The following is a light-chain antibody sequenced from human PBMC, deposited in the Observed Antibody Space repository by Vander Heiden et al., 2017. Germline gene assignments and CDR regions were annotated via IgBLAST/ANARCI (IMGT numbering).Light chain of an antibody. CDR3: QHNDLVVS. J-gene: IGKJ2*03. CDR1: HDIRIY. V-gene: IGKV1-33*01. CDR2: DAC. Sequence: DIQMTQSPSSLSASVGDRVTITCQASHDIRIYLHFYQQKPGKAPKLLIHDACTLQAGVPSRISGSGSGTEFTLSISSQQPEDIATYFCQHNDLVVSFGHGTKLEIK.